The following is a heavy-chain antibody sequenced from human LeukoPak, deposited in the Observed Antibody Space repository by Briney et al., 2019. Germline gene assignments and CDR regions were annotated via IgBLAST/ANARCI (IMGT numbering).Heavy chain of an antibody. CDR1: GFTFSSYA. V-gene: IGHV3-23*01. D-gene: IGHD5-18*01. CDR2: ICTPDGNE. J-gene: IGHJ4*02. CDR3: AKYAPSDTKPTRYFDY. Sequence: GGSLRLSCAASGFTFSSYAMTWVRQAPGKGLEWVSVICTPDGNEHYADSVGGRFTISRDNSRSMLYLQMNSLRAEDTAVYYCAKYAPSDTKPTRYFDYWGPGTLVTVSS.